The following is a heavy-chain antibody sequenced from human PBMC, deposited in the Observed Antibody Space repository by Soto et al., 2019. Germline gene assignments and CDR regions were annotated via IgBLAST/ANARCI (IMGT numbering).Heavy chain of an antibody. D-gene: IGHD3-10*01. CDR1: GGTFSSYA. J-gene: IGHJ6*02. CDR2: IIPIFGTA. Sequence: ASVKVSCKASGGTFSSYAISWVRQAPGQGLEWMGGIIPIFGTANYAQKFQGRVTITADESTSTAYMELSSLRSEDTAVYYCARTITMVRGVIIKSQNYYYGMDVWGQGTTVTVSS. V-gene: IGHV1-69*13. CDR3: ARTITMVRGVIIKSQNYYYGMDV.